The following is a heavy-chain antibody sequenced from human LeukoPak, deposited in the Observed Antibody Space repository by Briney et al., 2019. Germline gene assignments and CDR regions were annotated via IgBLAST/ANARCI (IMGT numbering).Heavy chain of an antibody. D-gene: IGHD1-26*01. CDR3: AREGAKSPFDL. Sequence: QSGGSLRLSCAASGFTFSDHYMDWVRQAPGKGLEWVGRTRNKANSYTTEYAASVKGRFTISRDDSKNSLYPQMNSLKTEDTAVYYCAREGAKSPFDLWGRGTLVTVSS. J-gene: IGHJ2*01. V-gene: IGHV3-72*01. CDR2: TRNKANSYTT. CDR1: GFTFSDHY.